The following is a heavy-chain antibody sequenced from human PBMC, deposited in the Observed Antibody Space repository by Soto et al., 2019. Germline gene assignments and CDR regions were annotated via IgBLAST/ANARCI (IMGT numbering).Heavy chain of an antibody. CDR1: GGSISRYY. D-gene: IGHD2-21*01. CDR2: IYYSGST. Sequence: SETLSLTCTVSGGSISRYYWSWIRQPPGKGLEWIGYIYYSGSTNYNPSLKSRVTISVDTSKNQFSLKLSSVTAADTAVYYCARGGGENYYYYGMDVWGQGTTVTVSS. V-gene: IGHV4-59*08. J-gene: IGHJ6*02. CDR3: ARGGGENYYYYGMDV.